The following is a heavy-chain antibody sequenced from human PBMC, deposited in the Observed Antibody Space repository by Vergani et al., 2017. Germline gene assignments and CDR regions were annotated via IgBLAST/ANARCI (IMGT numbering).Heavy chain of an antibody. V-gene: IGHV3-23*04. CDR2: ISSDGGST. J-gene: IGHJ4*02. CDR3: AKDRSIAAPYFDY. D-gene: IGHD6-6*01. Sequence: EVQLVESGGGLVKRGGSLRLSCAASGFTFSSYTMTWVRQAPGKGLEWVSTISSDGGSTYYADSVKGRFTISRDNSKNTLYLQMNSLRAEDTAVYYCAKDRSIAAPYFDYWGQGTLVTVSS. CDR1: GFTFSSYT.